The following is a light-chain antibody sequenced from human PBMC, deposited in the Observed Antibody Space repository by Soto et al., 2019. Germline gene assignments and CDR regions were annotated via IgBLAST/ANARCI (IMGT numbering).Light chain of an antibody. CDR3: GTWDSSLSAGFYV. CDR1: SSNIGNNY. Sequence: QSVLTQPPSVSAAPGQKVTISCSGSSSNIGNNYVSWYQQLPGTAPKLLIYDNNKRPSGIPDRFSGSKSGTSATLGITGLQTGDEADYYCGTWDSSLSAGFYVFGTGTKVPVL. V-gene: IGLV1-51*01. CDR2: DNN. J-gene: IGLJ1*01.